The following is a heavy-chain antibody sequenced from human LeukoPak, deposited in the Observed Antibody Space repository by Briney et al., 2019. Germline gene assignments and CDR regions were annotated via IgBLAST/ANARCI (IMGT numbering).Heavy chain of an antibody. Sequence: SETLSLTCTVSGGSISSSSYYWGWIRQPPGKGLEWIGSIYYSGSTYYNPSLKGRVTISVDTSKNQFSLKLSSVTAADTAVYYCARLSFSSGWNFDYWGQGTLVTVSS. CDR1: GGSISSSSYY. CDR3: ARLSFSSGWNFDY. V-gene: IGHV4-39*01. CDR2: IYYSGST. J-gene: IGHJ4*02. D-gene: IGHD6-19*01.